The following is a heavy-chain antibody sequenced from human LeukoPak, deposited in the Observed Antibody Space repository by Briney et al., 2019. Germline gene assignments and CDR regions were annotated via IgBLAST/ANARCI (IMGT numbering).Heavy chain of an antibody. Sequence: SETLSLTCTASGGSISSSSYYWGWIRQPPGKGLEWIGSIYYSGSTYYNPSLKSRVTISVDTSKNQFSLKLSSVTAADTAVYYCASQGDSSGTVFDYWGQGTLVTVSS. CDR3: ASQGDSSGTVFDY. CDR2: IYYSGST. V-gene: IGHV4-39*01. J-gene: IGHJ4*02. CDR1: GGSISSSSYY. D-gene: IGHD3-22*01.